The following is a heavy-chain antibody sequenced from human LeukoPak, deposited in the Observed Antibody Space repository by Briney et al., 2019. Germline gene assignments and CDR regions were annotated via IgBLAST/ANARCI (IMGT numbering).Heavy chain of an antibody. D-gene: IGHD3-22*01. Sequence: PSETLSLTCTVPGGSISSYYWSWIRQPPGKGLEWIGYIYYSGSTNYNPSLKSRVTISVDTSKNQFSLKLSSVTAADTAVYYCARANGNYYDSSGSYWYFDLWGRGTLVTVSS. V-gene: IGHV4-59*01. CDR2: IYYSGST. CDR3: ARANGNYYDSSGSYWYFDL. J-gene: IGHJ2*01. CDR1: GGSISSYY.